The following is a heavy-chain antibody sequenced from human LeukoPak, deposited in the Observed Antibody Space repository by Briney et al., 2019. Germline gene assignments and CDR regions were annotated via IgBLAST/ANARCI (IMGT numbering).Heavy chain of an antibody. J-gene: IGHJ4*02. CDR1: GYTFTGYY. CDR2: INPNNGGT. CDR3: ARENDFWSA. V-gene: IGHV1-2*02. D-gene: IGHD3-3*01. Sequence: ASVKVSCKASGYTFTGYYMYWVRQAPGQGLEWMGWINPNNGGTNYAQKFQGRVTMTRDTSITTAYLELSSLRSDDTAVYYCARENDFWSAWGQGTLVTVSS.